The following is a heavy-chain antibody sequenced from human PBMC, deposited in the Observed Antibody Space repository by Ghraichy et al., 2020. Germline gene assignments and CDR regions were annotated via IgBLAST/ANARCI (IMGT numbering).Heavy chain of an antibody. D-gene: IGHD7-27*01. CDR1: GDSVSSNSAA. J-gene: IGHJ6*02. CDR3: ARDLPGDNYYYYYGMDV. V-gene: IGHV6-1*01. Sequence: SQTLSLTCAISGDSVSSNSAAWNWIRQSPSRGLEWLGRTYYRSKWYNDYAVSVKSRITINPDTSKNQFSLQLNSVTPEDTAVYYCARDLPGDNYYYYYGMDVWGQGTTVTVSS. CDR2: TYYRSKWYN.